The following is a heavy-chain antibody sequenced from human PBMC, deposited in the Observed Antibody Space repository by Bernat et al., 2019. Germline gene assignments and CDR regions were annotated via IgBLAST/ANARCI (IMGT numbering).Heavy chain of an antibody. J-gene: IGHJ4*02. CDR2: ITSGGST. CDR1: GFTFSDHG. D-gene: IGHD3-10*01. CDR3: AKSGSGNFFDY. V-gene: IGHV3-23*04. Sequence: EVQLVESGGGLVQPGGSLRLSCEASGFTFSDHGMSWVRKAPGKGLDWVSAITSGGSTYRADSVKGRLTISRDTSKNTLYLQMNSLRPEDTAVYYCAKSGSGNFFDYWGQGTLVTVSS.